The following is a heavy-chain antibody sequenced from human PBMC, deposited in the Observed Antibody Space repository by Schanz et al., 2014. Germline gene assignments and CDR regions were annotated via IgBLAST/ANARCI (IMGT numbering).Heavy chain of an antibody. CDR1: GFTFNSYG. CDR2: IWYDGSNK. CDR3: AKDRIAAAWTFDY. J-gene: IGHJ4*02. Sequence: QVQLVESGGGVVQPGRSLRLSCAASGFTFNSYGMHWVRQAPGKGLEWVAFIWYDGSNKYYADSVKGRFTISRDNSKNTLYLPMNSLRAEDTAVYYCAKDRIAAAWTFDYWGQGTLVTVSS. D-gene: IGHD6-13*01. V-gene: IGHV3-30*02.